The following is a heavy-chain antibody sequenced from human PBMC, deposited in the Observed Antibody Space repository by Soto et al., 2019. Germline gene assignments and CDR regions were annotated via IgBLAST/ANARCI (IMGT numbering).Heavy chain of an antibody. J-gene: IGHJ6*01. CDR3: ARDGGSSWYSTNYYYGMDV. V-gene: IGHV3-30-3*01. CDR2: ISYDGSNK. D-gene: IGHD6-13*01. Sequence: ESGGGVVQPGRSLRLSCAASGFTFSSYAMHWVRQAPGKGLEWGAVISYDGSNKYYADSVKGRFTISRDNSKNTLYLQMNSLRAEDTAVYYCARDGGSSWYSTNYYYGMDVW. CDR1: GFTFSSYA.